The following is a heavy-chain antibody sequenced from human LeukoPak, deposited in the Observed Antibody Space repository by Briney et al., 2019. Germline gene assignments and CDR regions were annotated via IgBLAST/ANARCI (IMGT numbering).Heavy chain of an antibody. CDR1: GFTFSDYY. CDR2: ITGRGTTK. V-gene: IGHV3-11*04. CDR3: ARMYYYDSSGYYYHLDY. Sequence: GGSLRLSCAASGFTFSDYYMSWTRQAPGKGLEWVSYITGRGTTKYYADSVKGRFTISRDNAKNSLYLQMNSLRAEDTAVYYCARMYYYDSSGYYYHLDYWGQGTLVTVSS. J-gene: IGHJ4*02. D-gene: IGHD3-22*01.